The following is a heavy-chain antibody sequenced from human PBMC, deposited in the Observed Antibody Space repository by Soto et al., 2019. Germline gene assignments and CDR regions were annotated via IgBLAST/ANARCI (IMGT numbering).Heavy chain of an antibody. CDR2: IYPGDSDT. D-gene: IGHD3-10*01. CDR3: ARELSPYGGYSDY. V-gene: IGHV5-51*01. CDR1: GYSFTSYW. Sequence: PGESLKISCKGSGYSFTSYWIGWVRQMHGKGLEWMGIIYPGDSDTRYSPSFQGQVTISADKSISTAYLQWSSLKASDTAMYYCARELSPYGGYSDYWGQGTLVTVSS. J-gene: IGHJ4*02.